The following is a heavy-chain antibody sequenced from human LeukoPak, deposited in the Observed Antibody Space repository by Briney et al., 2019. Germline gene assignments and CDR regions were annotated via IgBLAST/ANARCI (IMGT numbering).Heavy chain of an antibody. CDR2: IQYDGRNQ. Sequence: GGSLRLSCAASGFTFSSFGMHWLRQAPGKGLEWVAFIQYDGRNQYYADSVKGRFTISRDNSKNTLSVQMNSLRPEDTAIYYCAKDRASRWMGDVWGKGTTVTVSS. CDR3: AKDRASRWMGDV. V-gene: IGHV3-30*02. J-gene: IGHJ6*04. CDR1: GFTFSSFG. D-gene: IGHD1-1*01.